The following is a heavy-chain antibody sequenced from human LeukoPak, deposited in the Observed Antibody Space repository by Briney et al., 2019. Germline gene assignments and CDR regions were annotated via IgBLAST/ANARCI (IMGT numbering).Heavy chain of an antibody. CDR3: ARGGPAGVATNDY. CDR2: IDSDGSIT. D-gene: IGHD5-24*01. V-gene: IGHV3-74*01. Sequence: GGSLRLSCAASGFAFSRYWMHWVRQAPGKGLVWVSFIDSDGSITNYADSVKGRFTTSRDNAKNTLYLQMNSLRADDTAVYYCARGGPAGVATNDYWGQGALVTVSS. J-gene: IGHJ4*02. CDR1: GFAFSRYW.